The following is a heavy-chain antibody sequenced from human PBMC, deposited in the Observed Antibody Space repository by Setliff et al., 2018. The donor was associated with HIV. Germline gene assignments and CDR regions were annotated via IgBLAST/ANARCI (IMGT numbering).Heavy chain of an antibody. CDR3: AKTSNTGYLFCSDY. CDR2: ISASGTTT. D-gene: IGHD3-9*01. V-gene: IGHV3-23*01. Sequence: GGSLRLSCAASGFTFSGYAVSWVRQAPGKGLEWVSGISASGTTTEYADSVKGRLTISRDNSKNTLYLQMNSLRAEDTAVYYCAKTSNTGYLFCSDYWGQGTLVTVSS. CDR1: GFTFSGYA. J-gene: IGHJ4*02.